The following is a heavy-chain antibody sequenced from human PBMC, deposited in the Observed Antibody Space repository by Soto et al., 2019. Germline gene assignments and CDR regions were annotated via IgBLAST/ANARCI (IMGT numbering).Heavy chain of an antibody. V-gene: IGHV4-31*03. CDR2: IYYSGST. Sequence: QVQLQESGPGLVKPSQTLSLTCTVSGGSIRSGGYYWSWMRQRPGQGLEWIGYIYYSGSTYYNPSLKSRVTISVDTSKNQFSLKLSSVTAADTAVYYCARSGYSYGPNPLLYWGQGTLVTVSS. CDR3: ARSGYSYGPNPLLY. J-gene: IGHJ4*02. CDR1: GGSIRSGGYY. D-gene: IGHD5-18*01.